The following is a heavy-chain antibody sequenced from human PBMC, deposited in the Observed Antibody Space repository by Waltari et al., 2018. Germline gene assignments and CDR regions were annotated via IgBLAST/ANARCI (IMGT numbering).Heavy chain of an antibody. CDR2: IYYSGTT. D-gene: IGHD3-9*01. CDR1: GGSLSRYY. V-gene: IGHV4-59*01. Sequence: QVQLQESGPGLVKPSETLSLTCTVSGGSLSRYYWSWIRPPPGKGLAWIGYIYYSGTTNYNPSLKSRVTISVDTSKNQFSLKLSSVTAADTAVYYCARNQPYYDILTGYYPSIYAFDIWGQGTMVTVSS. CDR3: ARNQPYYDILTGYYPSIYAFDI. J-gene: IGHJ3*02.